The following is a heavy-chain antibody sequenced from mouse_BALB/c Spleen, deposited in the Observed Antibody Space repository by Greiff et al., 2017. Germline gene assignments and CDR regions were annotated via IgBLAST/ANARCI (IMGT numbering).Heavy chain of an antibody. V-gene: IGHV2-9*02. CDR3: ARAPLITTVVDMDY. D-gene: IGHD1-1*01. CDR2: ILAGGST. Sequence: QVQLKQSGPGLVAPSQSLSITCTVSGFSLTSYGVHWVRQPPGKGLEWLGVILAGGSTNYNSALMSRLSISKDNSKRQVFLKMNSLQTDDTAMYYCARAPLITTVVDMDYWGQGTSVTVSS. J-gene: IGHJ4*01. CDR1: GFSLTSYG.